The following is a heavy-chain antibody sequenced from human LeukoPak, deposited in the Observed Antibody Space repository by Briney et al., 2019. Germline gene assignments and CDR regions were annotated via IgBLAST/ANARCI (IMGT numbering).Heavy chain of an antibody. CDR3: ARERYTVTTRTYYFDY. J-gene: IGHJ4*02. D-gene: IGHD4-17*01. CDR1: GFTFSSYA. CDR2: ISYDGSNK. V-gene: IGHV3-30-3*01. Sequence: GGSLRLSCAASGFTFSSYAMHWVRQAPGKGLEWVAVISYDGSNKYYADYVKGRFTISRDNSKNTLYLQMNSLRAEDTAVYYCARERYTVTTRTYYFDYWGQGTLVTVSS.